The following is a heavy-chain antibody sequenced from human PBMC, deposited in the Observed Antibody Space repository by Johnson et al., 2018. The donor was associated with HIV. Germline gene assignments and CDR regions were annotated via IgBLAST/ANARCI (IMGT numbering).Heavy chain of an antibody. CDR2: IWYDGSNT. Sequence: QVQLVESGGGVVQPGRSLRLSCAASGFTFSSYGMHWVRQAPGKGLEWVAVIWYDGSNTYYADSVKGRFTLSRDKSKKTLYLELKILRSEDTAVYYCARTSCSGARCLGYDPFDVWGQGAMVTVSS. D-gene: IGHD2-15*01. J-gene: IGHJ3*01. V-gene: IGHV3-33*01. CDR3: ARTSCSGARCLGYDPFDV. CDR1: GFTFSSYG.